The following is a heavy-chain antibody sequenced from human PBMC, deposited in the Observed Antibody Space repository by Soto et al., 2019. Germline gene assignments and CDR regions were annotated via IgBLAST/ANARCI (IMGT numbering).Heavy chain of an antibody. D-gene: IGHD2-15*01. Sequence: PGGSLSLSCVASGFTFSSYAMSWVRQATGKGLEWVSAISGSGGSTYYADSVKGRFTISRDNSKNTLYLQMNSLRAEDTAVYYCAKDRLPYCSGGSCYGFDSWGQGTLVTVSS. CDR1: GFTFSSYA. CDR2: ISGSGGST. CDR3: AKDRLPYCSGGSCYGFDS. V-gene: IGHV3-23*01. J-gene: IGHJ4*02.